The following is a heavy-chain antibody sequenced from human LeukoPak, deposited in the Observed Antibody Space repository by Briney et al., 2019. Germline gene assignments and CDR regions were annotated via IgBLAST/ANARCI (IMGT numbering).Heavy chain of an antibody. J-gene: IGHJ4*02. V-gene: IGHV3-74*01. Sequence: GGSLRLSCAASGFTFSGYWMHWVRQAPGKGLEWVARINERGSVIPYADSVRGRFTISRENARNAVYLQMDSLRAEDTAVYYCVRDLILTWTPGDDFDHWGQGTLVTVSS. CDR2: INERGSVI. CDR3: VRDLILTWTPGDDFDH. D-gene: IGHD3-16*01. CDR1: GFTFSGYW.